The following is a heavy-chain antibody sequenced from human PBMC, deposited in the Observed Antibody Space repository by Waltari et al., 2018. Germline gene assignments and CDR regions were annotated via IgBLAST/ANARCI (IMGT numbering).Heavy chain of an antibody. CDR1: GYTVTDYY. CDR2: VDPEDGET. Sequence: EVQLLQSGTELKKPGTTVTISCQVSGYTVTDYYIHWVQQAPGKGPHWMGLVDPEDGETIYAEKFQGRVTITADTSTDTAYMELSSLRSEDTAVYYCATALGDRSSASRAFDIWGLGTMITVSS. V-gene: IGHV1-69-2*01. J-gene: IGHJ3*02. D-gene: IGHD3-10*01. CDR3: ATALGDRSSASRAFDI.